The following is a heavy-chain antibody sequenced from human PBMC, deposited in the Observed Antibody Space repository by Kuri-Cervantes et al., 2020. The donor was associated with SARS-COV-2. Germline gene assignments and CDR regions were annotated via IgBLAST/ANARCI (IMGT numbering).Heavy chain of an antibody. Sequence: ESLKISCTVSGGSISSYYWGWIRQPPGKGLEWIGSIYYSGSTYYNPSLKSRVTISVDTSKNQFSLKLSSVTAADTAVYYCASQVDTAMAFDYWGQGTLVTVSS. CDR1: GGSISSYY. CDR2: IYYSGST. D-gene: IGHD5-18*01. CDR3: ASQVDTAMAFDY. J-gene: IGHJ4*02. V-gene: IGHV4-39*01.